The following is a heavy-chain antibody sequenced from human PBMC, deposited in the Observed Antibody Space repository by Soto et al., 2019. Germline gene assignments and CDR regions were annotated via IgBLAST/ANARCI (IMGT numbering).Heavy chain of an antibody. V-gene: IGHV3-23*01. J-gene: IGHJ4*02. CDR3: AKARAQYYDFWSGYPVDY. CDR2: ISGSGGST. D-gene: IGHD3-3*01. CDR1: GFTFSSHA. Sequence: GVSLRLSCAAAGFTFSSHAMSRVLQAQGKGLEWVSAISGSGGSTYYADSVKGRFTISRDNSKDTLYLQMNSLRAEDTAVYYCAKARAQYYDFWSGYPVDYWGQGTLVTVS.